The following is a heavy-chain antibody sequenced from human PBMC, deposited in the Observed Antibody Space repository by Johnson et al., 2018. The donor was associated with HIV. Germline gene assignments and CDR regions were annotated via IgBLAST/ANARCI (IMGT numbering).Heavy chain of an antibody. J-gene: IGHJ3*02. V-gene: IGHV3-30*04. CDR1: GFTFSSYA. Sequence: QVHLVESGGGVVQPGRSLRLSCAASGFTFSSYAMHWVRQAPGKGLEWMAFISYNEDKKYYADSVKGRFTISRDNSKNILYLQMNSLRAEDTATYYCARDPREGWPGAFDIWGQGTMVTVSS. CDR2: ISYNEDKK. CDR3: ARDPREGWPGAFDI. D-gene: IGHD6-19*01.